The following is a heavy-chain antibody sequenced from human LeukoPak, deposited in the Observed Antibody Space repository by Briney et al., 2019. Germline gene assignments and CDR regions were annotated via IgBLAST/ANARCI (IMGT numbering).Heavy chain of an antibody. V-gene: IGHV3-30-3*01. CDR3: AKDWGGRGCCGDYFDY. J-gene: IGHJ4*02. CDR1: GFTFSSYA. CDR2: ISYDGSNK. D-gene: IGHD6-19*01. Sequence: GGSLRLSCAASGFTFSSYAMHWVRQAPGKGLEWVAVISYDGSNKYYADSVKGRFTISRDNSKNTVSLQMNSLRSGDTAVYYCAKDWGGRGCCGDYFDYWGQGSLVTVSS.